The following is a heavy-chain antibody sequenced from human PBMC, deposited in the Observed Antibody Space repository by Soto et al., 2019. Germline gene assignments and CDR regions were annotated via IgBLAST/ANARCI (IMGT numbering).Heavy chain of an antibody. CDR1: GGTFSSYT. J-gene: IGHJ5*02. Sequence: SVKVSCKASGGTFSSYTISWVRQAPGQGLEWMGRIIPILGIANYAQKFQGRATITADKSTSTAYMELSSLRSEDTAVYYCARVLGYCSGGSCPNWFDPWGQGTLVTVSS. CDR2: IIPILGIA. D-gene: IGHD2-15*01. CDR3: ARVLGYCSGGSCPNWFDP. V-gene: IGHV1-69*02.